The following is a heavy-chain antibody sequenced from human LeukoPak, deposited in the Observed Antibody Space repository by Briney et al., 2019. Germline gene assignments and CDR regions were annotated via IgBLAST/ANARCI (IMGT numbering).Heavy chain of an antibody. CDR1: GYTFTSYG. CDR3: ARGVTTFSGLDY. J-gene: IGHJ4*02. CDR2: ISAYSGNT. V-gene: IGHV1-18*01. D-gene: IGHD4-17*01. Sequence: ASVTVSCKASGYTFTSYGMSWVRQPPGQGLEWMGWISAYSGNTNYAQKLQGRVTMTTDTSTSTAYMEVRSLRSDDTAVYYCARGVTTFSGLDYWGQGTLVTVSS.